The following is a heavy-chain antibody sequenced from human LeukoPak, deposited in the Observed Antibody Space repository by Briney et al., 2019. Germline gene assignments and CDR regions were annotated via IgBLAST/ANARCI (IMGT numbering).Heavy chain of an antibody. CDR3: ANWGYSYGYY. CDR2: ISGSGGST. V-gene: IGHV3-23*01. D-gene: IGHD5-18*01. Sequence: GGSLRLSCAASGFTFSSYAMSWVRQAPGKGLEWASAISGSGGSTYYADSVKGRFTISRDNSKNTLYLQMNSLRAEDTAVYYCANWGYSYGYYWGQGTLVTVSS. CDR1: GFTFSSYA. J-gene: IGHJ4*02.